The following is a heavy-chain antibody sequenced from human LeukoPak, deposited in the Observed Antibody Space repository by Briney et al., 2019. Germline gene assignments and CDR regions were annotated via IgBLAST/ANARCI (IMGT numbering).Heavy chain of an antibody. V-gene: IGHV1-8*02. CDR3: ARVGIVGATDY. J-gene: IGHJ4*02. CDR2: MNPNSGNT. D-gene: IGHD1-26*01. CDR1: GGTFSSYA. Sequence: ASVKVSCKASGGTFSSYAINWVRQATGQGLEWMGWMNPNSGNTGYAQKFQGRVTMTRNTSISTAYMELSSLRSEDTAVYYCARVGIVGATDYWGQGTLVTVSS.